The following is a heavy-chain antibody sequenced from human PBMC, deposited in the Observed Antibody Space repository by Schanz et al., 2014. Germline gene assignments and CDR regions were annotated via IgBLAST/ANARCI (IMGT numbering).Heavy chain of an antibody. J-gene: IGHJ4*02. Sequence: QVQLVESGGGVVQFGRSLRLSCVASGFTFSSYAMHWVRQAPGKGLEWVALISNDGSIKYYADSVEGRFTISRDNSRNTLYLQMNSLRTEHTAVYYCASSCGYSDYGTYFDFWGQGTLVTGSS. D-gene: IGHD5-12*01. CDR2: ISNDGSIK. CDR3: ASSCGYSDYGTYFDF. V-gene: IGHV3-30-3*02. CDR1: GFTFSSYA.